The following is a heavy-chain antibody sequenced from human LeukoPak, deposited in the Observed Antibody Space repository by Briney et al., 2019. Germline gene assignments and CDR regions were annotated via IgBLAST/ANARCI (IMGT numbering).Heavy chain of an antibody. V-gene: IGHV3-73*01. Sequence: PGGSLTLSCAASGFTFGGYAMHWVRQASGKGLEWVARIRRKANNYATAYAASVKGRFTTSRDDSKNTAYLRINNLRTNDTAVSYCTSYYDSSGYSYDAFDIWGQGTMVTVSS. CDR1: GFTFGGYA. J-gene: IGHJ3*02. D-gene: IGHD3-22*01. CDR3: TSYYDSSGYSYDAFDI. CDR2: IRRKANNYAT.